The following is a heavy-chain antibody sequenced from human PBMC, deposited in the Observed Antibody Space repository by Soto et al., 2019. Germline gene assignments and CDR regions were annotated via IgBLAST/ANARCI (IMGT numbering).Heavy chain of an antibody. CDR3: AKDSIPYSSSYDLDH. Sequence: EVQLFESGGGLVQPGGSLRLSCVASGFSFSGYAMSWVRQAPGTGMVWVSSMTATGVSIYYADSVRGRFTISRDNSKNTLYLQMSGLRAEDTATYYCAKDSIPYSSSYDLDHWGRGALVTVSS. CDR1: GFSFSGYA. J-gene: IGHJ4*02. V-gene: IGHV3-23*01. D-gene: IGHD6-6*01. CDR2: MTATGVSI.